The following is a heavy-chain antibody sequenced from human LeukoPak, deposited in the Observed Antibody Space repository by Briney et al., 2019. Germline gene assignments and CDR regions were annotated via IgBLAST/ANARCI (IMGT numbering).Heavy chain of an antibody. CDR1: GGPFSGYY. Sequence: PSETLSLTCAVYGGPFSGYYWSWIRQPPGKGLEWIGEINHSGSTNYNPSLKSRVTISVDTSKNQFSLKLSSVTAADTAVYYCASVSLGYCSSTSCRSGGYWGQGTLVTVSS. V-gene: IGHV4-34*01. J-gene: IGHJ4*02. CDR2: INHSGST. D-gene: IGHD2-2*01. CDR3: ASVSLGYCSSTSCRSGGY.